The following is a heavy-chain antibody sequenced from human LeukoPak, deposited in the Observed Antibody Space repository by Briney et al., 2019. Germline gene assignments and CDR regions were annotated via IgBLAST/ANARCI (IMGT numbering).Heavy chain of an antibody. CDR1: GFTFADYA. D-gene: IGHD4-17*01. V-gene: IGHV3-9*01. CDR3: AKDMRHDYDEGRGFDY. CDR2: IRWYSGSI. Sequence: RRSLRLSCAASGFTFADYAMHWVRQAPGKGLEWDSGIRWYSGSIGYADSVKGRFTISRDNAKNSLYLQMNGLRAEDTALYYCAKDMRHDYDEGRGFDYWGQGTLVTVSS. J-gene: IGHJ4*02.